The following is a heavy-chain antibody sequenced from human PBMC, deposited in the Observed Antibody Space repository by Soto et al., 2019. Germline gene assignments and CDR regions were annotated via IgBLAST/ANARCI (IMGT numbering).Heavy chain of an antibody. D-gene: IGHD6-19*01. CDR3: AKGAYSSGWAPGGDY. V-gene: IGHV3-9*01. J-gene: IGHJ4*02. Sequence: DVQLVESGGGLVQPGRSLRLSCAASGFTFDDYAMHWVRQAPGKGLEWVSGISWNSGSIGYADSVKGRFTISRDNAKNSLYLQMNSLRAEDTALYYCAKGAYSSGWAPGGDYWGQGTLVTVSS. CDR1: GFTFDDYA. CDR2: ISWNSGSI.